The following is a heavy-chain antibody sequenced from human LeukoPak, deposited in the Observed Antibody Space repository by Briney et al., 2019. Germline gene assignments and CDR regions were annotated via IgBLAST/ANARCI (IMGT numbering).Heavy chain of an antibody. D-gene: IGHD1-26*01. CDR2: IDPNSGGT. CDR3: ASGIVGAQHWYFDL. V-gene: IGHV1-2*02. J-gene: IGHJ2*01. CDR1: VYTFTGYY. Sequence: ASVKVSRKSSVYTFTGYYMHWVRQAPAQGLEWMGWIDPNSGGTNYAQKFQGRVTMTRDTSISTAYMELSRLRSDDTAVYYCASGIVGAQHWYFDLWGRGTLVTVSS.